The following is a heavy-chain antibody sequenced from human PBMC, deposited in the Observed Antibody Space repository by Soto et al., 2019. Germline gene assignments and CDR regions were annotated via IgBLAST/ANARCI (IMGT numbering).Heavy chain of an antibody. CDR2: MNPNSGNT. Sequence: AAVTVTCTGSGYVYTSYDINWLRPATGQGLEWMGWMNPNSGNTGYAQKFQGRATMTRNTSISTAYMELSSLRSEDTAAYYCARAGYGELWGDAVDSWGQGTMVTFSS. D-gene: IGHD3-10*01. CDR3: ARAGYGELWGDAVDS. V-gene: IGHV1-8*01. CDR1: GYVYTSYD. J-gene: IGHJ3*02.